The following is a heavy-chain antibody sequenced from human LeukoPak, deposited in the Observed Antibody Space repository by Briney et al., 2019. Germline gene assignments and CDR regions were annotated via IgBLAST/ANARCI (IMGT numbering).Heavy chain of an antibody. CDR3: ATDYKRPPYYYYYGMDV. CDR2: FDPEDGET. V-gene: IGHV1-24*01. D-gene: IGHD3-10*01. Sequence: ASVKVSCKVSGYTLTELSMHWVRQAPGKGLEWMGGFDPEDGETIYAQKFQGRVTMTEDTSTDTAYMELSSLRSGDTAVYYCATDYKRPPYYYYYGMDVWGQGTTVTVSS. J-gene: IGHJ6*02. CDR1: GYTLTELS.